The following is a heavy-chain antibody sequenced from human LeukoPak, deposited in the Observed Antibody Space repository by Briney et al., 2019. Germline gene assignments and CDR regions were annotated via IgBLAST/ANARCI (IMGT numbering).Heavy chain of an antibody. Sequence: GGTLRLSCAASGFTFSSYAMSWVRQAPGKGREWVSSISYSGGSTYYADSVKGRFTISRDSSKNTLFLQMNSLRAEDTAVYYCAKGDSSTWYRDWGQGTLVTVSS. CDR1: GFTFSSYA. CDR2: ISYSGGST. D-gene: IGHD6-13*01. J-gene: IGHJ4*02. CDR3: AKGDSSTWYRD. V-gene: IGHV3-23*01.